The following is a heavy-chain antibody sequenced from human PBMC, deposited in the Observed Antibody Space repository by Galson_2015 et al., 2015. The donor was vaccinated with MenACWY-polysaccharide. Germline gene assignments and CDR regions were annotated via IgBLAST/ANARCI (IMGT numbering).Heavy chain of an antibody. Sequence: SLRLSCAASGFTFDDYAMHWVRQAPGKGLEWVSGISWNSGSIGYADSVKGRFTISRDNAKNSLYLQMNSLRAEDTALYYCAKDGTRFLEWLPQYYYYYGMDVWGQGTPVPVSS. V-gene: IGHV3-9*01. CDR2: ISWNSGSI. CDR1: GFTFDDYA. CDR3: AKDGTRFLEWLPQYYYYYGMDV. D-gene: IGHD3-3*01. J-gene: IGHJ6*02.